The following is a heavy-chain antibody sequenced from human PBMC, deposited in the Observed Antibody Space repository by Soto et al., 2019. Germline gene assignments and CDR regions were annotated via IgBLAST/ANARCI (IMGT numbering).Heavy chain of an antibody. CDR3: GKGASYYYYMDV. CDR2: ISGSGGST. Sequence: GGSLRLSCAASGFTFSNYAMSWVRQAPGKGLEWVSGISGSGGSTNYADPVKGRFTISRDNSKNTLFLQVNSLRAEDTAVYYCGKGASYYYYMDVWGKGTTVTVSS. V-gene: IGHV3-23*01. J-gene: IGHJ6*03. CDR1: GFTFSNYA.